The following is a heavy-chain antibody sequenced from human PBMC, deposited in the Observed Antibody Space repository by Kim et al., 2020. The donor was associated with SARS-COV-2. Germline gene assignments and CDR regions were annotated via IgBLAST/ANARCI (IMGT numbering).Heavy chain of an antibody. CDR2: ISWNSGSI. J-gene: IGHJ6*02. Sequence: GGSLRLSCAASGFTFDDYAMHWVRQAPGKGLEWVSGISWNSGSIGYADSVKGRFTISRDNAKNSLYLQMNSLRAEDTALYYCAKGLYYDNFLGSGMDVWGQGTTVTVSS. CDR3: AKGLYYDNFLGSGMDV. D-gene: IGHD3-22*01. V-gene: IGHV3-9*01. CDR1: GFTFDDYA.